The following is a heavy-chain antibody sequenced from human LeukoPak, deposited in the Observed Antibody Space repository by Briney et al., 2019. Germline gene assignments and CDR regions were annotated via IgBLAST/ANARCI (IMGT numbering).Heavy chain of an antibody. Sequence: SETLSLTCTVSGGSISSYYWSWIRQPPGKGLEWIGYIYYSGSTNYNPSLKSRVTISVDTSKNQFSLKLSSVTAADTAVYYCARVGATGYSSSWYEGEFDYWGQGTLVTVSS. CDR2: IYYSGST. CDR3: ARVGATGYSSSWYEGEFDY. D-gene: IGHD6-13*01. CDR1: GGSISSYY. V-gene: IGHV4-59*01. J-gene: IGHJ4*02.